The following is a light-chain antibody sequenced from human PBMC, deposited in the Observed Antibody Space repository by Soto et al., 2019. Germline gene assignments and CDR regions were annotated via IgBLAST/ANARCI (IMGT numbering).Light chain of an antibody. J-gene: IGKJ4*01. CDR2: DAS. CDR3: QQYGLLPLT. CDR1: QDISNY. V-gene: IGKV1-33*01. Sequence: DIPMTQSPSSLSASVGDRVTITCQASQDISNYLNWYQQKPGRAPKLLIYDASNLETGVPSRFSGSGSGTDFSFTISSLQPEDIATYYCQQYGLLPLTFGGGTKVEIK.